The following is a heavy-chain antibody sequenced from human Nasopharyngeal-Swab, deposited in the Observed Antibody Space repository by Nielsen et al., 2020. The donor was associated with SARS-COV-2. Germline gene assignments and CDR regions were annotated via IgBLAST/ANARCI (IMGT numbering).Heavy chain of an antibody. CDR2: IYYSGST. V-gene: IGHV4-59*12. J-gene: IGHJ6*03. CDR1: GGSISNSY. Sequence: SETLSLTCTVSGGSISNSYWSWIRQPPGKGLEWIGYIYYSGSTNYNPSLKGRVTISVDTSKNQFSLKLSSVTAADTAVYYCARISGWSGYYLYYYYYMDVWGKGTTVTVSS. CDR3: ARISGWSGYYLYYYYYMDV. D-gene: IGHD3-3*01.